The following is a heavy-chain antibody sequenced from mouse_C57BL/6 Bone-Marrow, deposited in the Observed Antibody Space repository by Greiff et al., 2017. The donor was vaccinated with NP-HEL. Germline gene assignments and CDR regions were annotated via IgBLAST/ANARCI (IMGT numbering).Heavy chain of an antibody. D-gene: IGHD3-2*02. CDR1: GFTFSNYW. CDR2: IRLKSDNYAT. CDR3: TKDSSVPTAY. V-gene: IGHV6-3*01. J-gene: IGHJ2*01. Sequence: DVMLVESGGGLVQPGGSMKLSCVASGFTFSNYWMNWVRQSPEKGLEWVAQIRLKSDNYATHYAESVKGRFTISRDDSKSSVYLQMNNLRAEDTGIYYCTKDSSVPTAYWGQGTTLTVSS.